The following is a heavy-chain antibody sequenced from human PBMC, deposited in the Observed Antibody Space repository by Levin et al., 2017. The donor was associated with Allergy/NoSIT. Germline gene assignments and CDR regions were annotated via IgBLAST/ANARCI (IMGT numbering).Heavy chain of an antibody. CDR1: GFTLSSHA. CDR2: ISNDGSDQ. J-gene: IGHJ1*01. D-gene: IGHD2/OR15-2a*01. Sequence: GESLKISCAAFGFTLSSHAMHWVRQAPGKGLEWVARISNDGSDQYYADSVKGRFTVSRDNSKNTLYVQMNSLRVEDTAVYYCAREGRNSRVIDEHWGQGTLVTVSS. V-gene: IGHV3-30*01. CDR3: AREGRNSRVIDEH.